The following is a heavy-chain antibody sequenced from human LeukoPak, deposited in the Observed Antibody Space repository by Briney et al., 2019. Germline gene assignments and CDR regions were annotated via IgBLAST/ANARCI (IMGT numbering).Heavy chain of an antibody. CDR1: GFTFNNAW. Sequence: GGSLRLSCAASGFTFNNAWMSWVRQAPGKGLEWVGRIKSKTGGETTAYAAPVKGRFAISREDSKNTLYLQMNSLKTEDTAVYYCTTATGSGSYYMGFDYWGQGTLVTVSS. CDR2: IKSKTGGETT. D-gene: IGHD3-10*01. V-gene: IGHV3-15*07. J-gene: IGHJ4*02. CDR3: TTATGSGSYYMGFDY.